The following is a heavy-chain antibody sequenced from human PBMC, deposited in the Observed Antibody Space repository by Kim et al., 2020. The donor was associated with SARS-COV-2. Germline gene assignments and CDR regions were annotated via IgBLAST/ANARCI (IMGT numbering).Heavy chain of an antibody. J-gene: IGHJ4*02. CDR3: AKDADALGSGSYGY. CDR1: GFTFSNYA. D-gene: IGHD3-3*01. V-gene: IGHV3-23*01. CDR2: ISGSGGRT. Sequence: GGSLRLSCAASGFTFSNYAMTWVRQAPGKGLEWVSSISGSGGRTDYADSVKGRFTVSRDNSKKTLYLQMHSLSDDDTAVYYCAKDADALGSGSYGYWGQG.